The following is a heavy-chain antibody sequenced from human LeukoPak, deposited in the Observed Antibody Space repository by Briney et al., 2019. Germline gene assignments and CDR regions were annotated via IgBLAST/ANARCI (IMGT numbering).Heavy chain of an antibody. CDR1: GFIFSGSW. D-gene: IGHD5-24*01. CDR2: ISGSADNT. J-gene: IGHJ4*02. Sequence: PGGSLRLSCTASGFIFSGSWMAWIRQAPGKGLEWVSGISGSADNTYYADSVKGRFTIPRDISKNTVYLQMNNLRVDDTAVYYCAKGPKLGDGFHCDYWGQGTLVTVSS. V-gene: IGHV3-23*01. CDR3: AKGPKLGDGFHCDY.